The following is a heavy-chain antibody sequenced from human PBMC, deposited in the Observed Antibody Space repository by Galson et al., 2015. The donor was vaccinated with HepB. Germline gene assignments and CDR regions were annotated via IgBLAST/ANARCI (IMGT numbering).Heavy chain of an antibody. J-gene: IGHJ4*02. V-gene: IGHV3-9*01. D-gene: IGHD3-10*01. CDR2: ISWNSGSI. CDR1: GFTFDDYA. Sequence: SLRLSCAASGFTFDDYAMHWVRQAPGKGLEWVSGISWNSGSIGYADSVRGRFTISRDNAKNSLYLQMNSLRAEDTALYYCAKGGGSGLHRGFDYWGQGTLVTVSS. CDR3: AKGGGSGLHRGFDY.